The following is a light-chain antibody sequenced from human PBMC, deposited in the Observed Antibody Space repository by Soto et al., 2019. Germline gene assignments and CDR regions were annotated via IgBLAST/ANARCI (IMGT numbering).Light chain of an antibody. V-gene: IGKV3-15*01. Sequence: EIVMTQSPGTLSVSPGERATLSCRASQSVRSNLAWYQQKPGQSPRLLIYDASTRATGIPARFSASGSGTEFTLTISSLQSEDFALYYCQQYNNWIFTFGPGTKVDLK. J-gene: IGKJ3*01. CDR2: DAS. CDR3: QQYNNWIFT. CDR1: QSVRSN.